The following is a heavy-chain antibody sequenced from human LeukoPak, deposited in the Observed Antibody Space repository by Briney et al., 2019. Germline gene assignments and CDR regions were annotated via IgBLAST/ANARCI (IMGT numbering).Heavy chain of an antibody. CDR3: AKDMRAVSFQIEY. J-gene: IGHJ4*02. D-gene: IGHD2-2*01. CDR1: GFSFSSHG. Sequence: GRSLRLSCEVSGFSFSSHGIHWVRQTPGKGREWVAMISHDGRLKYYGDAVKGRFTISRDDSKNTVHLQMNSLRTEDTAVYYCAKDMRAVSFQIEYWGQGTSVTVSS. CDR2: ISHDGRLK. V-gene: IGHV3-30*18.